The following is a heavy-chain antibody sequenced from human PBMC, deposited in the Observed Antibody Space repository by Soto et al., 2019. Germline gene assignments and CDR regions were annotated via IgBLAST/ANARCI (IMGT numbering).Heavy chain of an antibody. CDR2: IIPILGIA. J-gene: IGHJ5*02. D-gene: IGHD5-12*01. CDR3: ARVTHSGLTSNWLDP. CDR1: GYTFTSYG. Sequence: SVKVSCKASGYTFTSYGISWVRQAPGQGLEWMGRIIPILGIANYAQKFQGRVTITADKSTSTAYMELSSLRSEDTAVYYCARVTHSGLTSNWLDPWGQGTLVTVSS. V-gene: IGHV1-69*04.